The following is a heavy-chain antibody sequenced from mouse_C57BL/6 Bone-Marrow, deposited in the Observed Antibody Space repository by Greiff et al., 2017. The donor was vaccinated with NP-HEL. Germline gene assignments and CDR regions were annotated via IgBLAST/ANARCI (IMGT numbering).Heavy chain of an antibody. V-gene: IGHV5-15*01. CDR2: ISNLAYSI. CDR1: GFTFSDYG. Sequence: EVQRVESGGGLVQPGGSLKLSCAASGFTFSDYGMAWVRQAPRKGPEWVAFISNLAYSIYYADTVTGRFTISRENAKNTLYLEMSNLRSEDTAMYYCARGLLWYFDVWGTGTTVTVSS. J-gene: IGHJ1*03. D-gene: IGHD3-1*01. CDR3: ARGLLWYFDV.